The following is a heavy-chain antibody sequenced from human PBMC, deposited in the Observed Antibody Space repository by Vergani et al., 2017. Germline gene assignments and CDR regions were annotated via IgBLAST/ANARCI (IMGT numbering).Heavy chain of an antibody. D-gene: IGHD5-12*01. J-gene: IGHJ4*02. Sequence: QLQLQESGSGLVKPSETLSLTCTVSGGSISSYYWSWIRQPPGKGLEWIGYIYYSGSTNYNPSLKSRVTISVDTSKNQFSLKLSSVTAADTAVYYCARSRMVATLNFDYWGQGTLVTVSS. CDR3: ARSRMVATLNFDY. CDR2: IYYSGST. CDR1: GGSISSYY. V-gene: IGHV4-59*01.